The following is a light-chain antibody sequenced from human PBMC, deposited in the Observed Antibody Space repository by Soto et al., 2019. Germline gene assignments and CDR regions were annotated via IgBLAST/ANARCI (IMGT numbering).Light chain of an antibody. CDR2: GAS. CDR3: QQYHNWPPIT. CDR1: QSVSSK. J-gene: IGKJ5*01. V-gene: IGKV3D-15*01. Sequence: EIVMTQSPATLSVSPGERATLSCRASQSVSSKLAWYQQKPGQAPRLLIYGASTRATGIPARFSGGGSGTEFTLTISSLQSEDFGVYYCQQYHNWPPITFGQGTRL.